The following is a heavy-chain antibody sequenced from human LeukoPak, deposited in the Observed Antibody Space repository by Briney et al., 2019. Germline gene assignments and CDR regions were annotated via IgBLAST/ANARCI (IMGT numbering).Heavy chain of an antibody. J-gene: IGHJ4*02. V-gene: IGHV3-74*01. CDR2: INDDGTYT. CDR3: GREIQAPGKTLEY. CDR1: GFTSSSYW. Sequence: GGSLRLSCALSGFTSSSYWMHWVRQVPGKGLVWVSRINDDGTYTVYADSVKGRFTISRDNAKNTLYLQMNSLRGEDTAVYYCGREIQAPGKTLEYWGQGTLVAVSS.